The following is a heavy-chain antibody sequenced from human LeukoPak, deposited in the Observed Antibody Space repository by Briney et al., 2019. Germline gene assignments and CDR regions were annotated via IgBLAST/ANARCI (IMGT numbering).Heavy chain of an antibody. J-gene: IGHJ4*02. V-gene: IGHV3-23*01. D-gene: IGHD6-6*01. CDR1: GFTFSNSA. Sequence: PGGSLRLSCAASGFTFSNSAMSWVRQAPGKRLEWVSSISGSGVNTYYADSVKGRFTIFRGNSKNTLYLQMNSLRVEDTAVYYCAKEIVPPSGYYFDYWGQGTLVTVSS. CDR2: ISGSGVNT. CDR3: AKEIVPPSGYYFDY.